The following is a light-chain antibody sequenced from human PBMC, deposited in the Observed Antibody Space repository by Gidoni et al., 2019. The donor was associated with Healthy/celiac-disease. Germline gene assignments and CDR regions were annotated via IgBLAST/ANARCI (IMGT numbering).Light chain of an antibody. V-gene: IGLV2-14*01. J-gene: IGLJ1*01. CDR1: SSDVGGYHY. CDR3: SSYTSSSIPYV. Sequence: QSALTQPASVSGSPGQSITISCTGTSSDVGGYHYVSWYQQHPGKAPKLMIYEVSNRPSGVSNRFSGSKSGNTASLTISGLQAEDEADYYCSSYTSSSIPYVFGTGTKVTVL. CDR2: EVS.